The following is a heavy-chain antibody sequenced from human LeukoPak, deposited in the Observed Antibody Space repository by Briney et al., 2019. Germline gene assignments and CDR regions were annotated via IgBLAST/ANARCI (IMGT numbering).Heavy chain of an antibody. CDR1: GFTFGDYA. V-gene: IGHV3-49*04. CDR3: TRALRPDRFVDHYYMDV. D-gene: IGHD3-10*01. Sequence: GGSLRLSCTASGFTFGDYAMSWVRQAPGKGLEWVGFIRSKAYGGTTEYAASVKGRFTISRDDSKSIAYLQMNSLKTEDTAVYYCTRALRPDRFVDHYYMDVWGKGTTVTVSS. CDR2: IRSKAYGGTT. J-gene: IGHJ6*03.